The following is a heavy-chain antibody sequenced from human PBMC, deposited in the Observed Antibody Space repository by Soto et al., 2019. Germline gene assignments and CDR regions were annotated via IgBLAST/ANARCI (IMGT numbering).Heavy chain of an antibody. D-gene: IGHD2-15*01. Sequence: EVQLLESGGGLVQPGGSLRLSCAASGFTFSSYAMSWVRQAPGKGLEWVSAISGSGGSTYYADSVKGRFTISRDNSKNTLYLQMNSLRAEDTAVYYCAKVRGGYCSGGSCYLHFDLWGRGTLVTVSS. CDR3: AKVRGGYCSGGSCYLHFDL. V-gene: IGHV3-23*01. J-gene: IGHJ2*01. CDR1: GFTFSSYA. CDR2: ISGSGGST.